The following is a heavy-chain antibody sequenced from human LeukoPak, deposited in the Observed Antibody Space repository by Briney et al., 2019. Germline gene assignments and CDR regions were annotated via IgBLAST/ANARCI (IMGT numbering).Heavy chain of an antibody. V-gene: IGHV4-39*07. CDR1: GGSISSSIYY. CDR3: ARYTRTPRFLEWLSPPDV. Sequence: SETLSLTCTVSGGSISSSIYYWGWIRQPPGKGLEWIGSIYYNANTYYNPSLKSRITISVDTSKNQFSLRLSSVTAADTAVYYCARYTRTPRFLEWLSPPDVWGKGTTVTVSS. D-gene: IGHD3-3*01. CDR2: IYYNANT. J-gene: IGHJ6*04.